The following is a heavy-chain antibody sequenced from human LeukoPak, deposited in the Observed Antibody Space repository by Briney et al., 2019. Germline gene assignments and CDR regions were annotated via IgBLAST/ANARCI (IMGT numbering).Heavy chain of an antibody. V-gene: IGHV4-59*01. D-gene: IGHD5-18*01. Sequence: SETLSLTCTVSGGSISSYYWSWIRQPPGKGLEWFGYIYYSGSTNYNPSLKSRVTISVDTSKNQFSLKLSSVTAADTAVYYCARDSHTAMVTDAFDIWGQGTMVTVSS. CDR1: GGSISSYY. CDR3: ARDSHTAMVTDAFDI. J-gene: IGHJ3*02. CDR2: IYYSGST.